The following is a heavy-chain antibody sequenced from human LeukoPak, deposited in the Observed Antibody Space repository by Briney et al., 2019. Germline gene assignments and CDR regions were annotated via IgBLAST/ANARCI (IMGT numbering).Heavy chain of an antibody. Sequence: GESLKISCKGSGYSFTSYWIGWVRQMPGKGLEWMGIIYPGDSDTRYSPSFQGQVTISADKSISTAYLQWSSLKASDTAMYYCARSPRPQAAAGTFGWFDPWGQGTLVTVSS. CDR3: ARSPRPQAAAGTFGWFDP. V-gene: IGHV5-51*01. CDR1: GYSFTSYW. J-gene: IGHJ5*02. D-gene: IGHD6-13*01. CDR2: IYPGDSDT.